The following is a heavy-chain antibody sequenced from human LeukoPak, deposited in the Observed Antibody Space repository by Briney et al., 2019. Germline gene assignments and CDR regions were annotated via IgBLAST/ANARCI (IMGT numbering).Heavy chain of an antibody. D-gene: IGHD2-2*01. Sequence: KSSQTLSLTCTVSGGSISSGSYYWSWIRQPAGKGLEWIGRIYTSGSTNYNPSLKSRVTISVDTSKNQFSLKLSSVTAADTAVYYCAREEDCSSTSCHVVWGKGTTVTVSS. J-gene: IGHJ6*04. CDR3: AREEDCSSTSCHVV. CDR2: IYTSGST. V-gene: IGHV4-61*02. CDR1: GGSISSGSYY.